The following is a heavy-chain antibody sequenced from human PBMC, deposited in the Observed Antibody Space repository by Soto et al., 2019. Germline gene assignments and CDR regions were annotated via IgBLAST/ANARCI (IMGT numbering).Heavy chain of an antibody. D-gene: IGHD1-26*01. V-gene: IGHV1-69*01. CDR3: ARDFGAGRELLTFDY. CDR2: IIPIFGTA. CDR1: GGTFRSYA. J-gene: IGHJ4*02. Sequence: QVQLVQSGAEVKKPGSSVKVSCKASGGTFRSYAISWVRQAPGQGLEWMGGIIPIFGTANYAQKFQGRVTITADESTSTAYMELSSLRSEDTAVYYFARDFGAGRELLTFDYWGQGTLVTVSS.